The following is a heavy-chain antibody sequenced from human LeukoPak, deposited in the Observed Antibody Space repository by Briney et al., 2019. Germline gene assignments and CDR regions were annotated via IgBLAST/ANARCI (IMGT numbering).Heavy chain of an antibody. J-gene: IGHJ6*02. CDR3: ARDLVVVAATKGDYYYGMDV. CDR1: GGTFSSYA. CDR2: IIPILGIA. Sequence: ASVNVSCKASGGTFSSYAISWVRQAPGQGLEWMGRIIPILGIANYAQKFQGRVTITADKSTSTAYMELSSLRSEDTAVYYCARDLVVVAATKGDYYYGMDVWGQGTTVTVSS. D-gene: IGHD2-15*01. V-gene: IGHV1-69*04.